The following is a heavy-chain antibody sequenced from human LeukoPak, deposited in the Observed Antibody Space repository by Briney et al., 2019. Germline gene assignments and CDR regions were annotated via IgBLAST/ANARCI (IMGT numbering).Heavy chain of an antibody. J-gene: IGHJ4*02. CDR1: GYTFIAYG. CDR2: ISAYSDHT. CDR3: ARDRGPKYQLLY. V-gene: IGHV1-18*01. Sequence: ASVKVSCKASGYTFIAYGLSWVRQAPGQGLEWMGWISAYSDHTDYAQKFQDRVTITTDTSTGTAYMELTSLTSDDTAVYYSARDRGPKYQLLYWGQGTLVTVSS. D-gene: IGHD2-2*01.